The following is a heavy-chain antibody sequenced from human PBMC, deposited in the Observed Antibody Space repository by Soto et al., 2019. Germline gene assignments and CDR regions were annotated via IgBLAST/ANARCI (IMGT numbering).Heavy chain of an antibody. Sequence: SETLSLTCTVSGGSISSSSYYWGWIRQPPGKGLEWIGEINHSGSTNYNPSLKSRVTISVDTSKNQFSLKLSSVTAADTAVYYCARGLTYYYGSGSQYNWFDPWGQGTLVTVSS. CDR2: INHSGST. CDR1: GGSISSSSYY. V-gene: IGHV4-39*07. D-gene: IGHD3-10*01. CDR3: ARGLTYYYGSGSQYNWFDP. J-gene: IGHJ5*02.